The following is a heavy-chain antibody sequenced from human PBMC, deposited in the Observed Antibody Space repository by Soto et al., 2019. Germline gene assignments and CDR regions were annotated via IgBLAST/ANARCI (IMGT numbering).Heavy chain of an antibody. CDR3: ARERGGYKHFDY. V-gene: IGHV1-18*01. CDR1: GYTFASYG. Sequence: QVQLVQSGAEVKKPGASVKVSCKVSGYTFASYGISWARQAPGQWLEWMGWINTYTGNINYAQKLQGRGTMTTDTSTSTAYMELRSLRSDDTALYYCARERGGYKHFDYWGQGTLVSVSS. CDR2: INTYTGNI. J-gene: IGHJ4*02. D-gene: IGHD1-26*01.